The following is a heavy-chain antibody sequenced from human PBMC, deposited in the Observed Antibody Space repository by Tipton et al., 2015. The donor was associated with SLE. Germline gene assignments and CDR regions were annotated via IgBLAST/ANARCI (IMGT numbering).Heavy chain of an antibody. V-gene: IGHV3-30*02. CDR2: IRYDGSNK. Sequence: SGFTFSSYGMHWVRQAPGKGLEWVAFIRYDGSNKYYADSVKGRFTISRDNSKNTLYLQMNSLRAEDTAVYYCAKASGYSHSIGYWGQGTLVTVSS. CDR3: AKASGYSHSIGY. CDR1: GFTFSSYG. D-gene: IGHD5-18*01. J-gene: IGHJ4*02.